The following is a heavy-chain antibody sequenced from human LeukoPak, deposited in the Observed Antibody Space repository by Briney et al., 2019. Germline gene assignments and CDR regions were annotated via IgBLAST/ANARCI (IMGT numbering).Heavy chain of an antibody. D-gene: IGHD3-16*01. J-gene: IGHJ4*02. V-gene: IGHV3-23*01. CDR1: GFTFSSYA. Sequence: GGSLRLSCVASGFTFSSYAMSWVRQAPGKGLEWVSTISGGGGGTYYADSVKGRFTISRDNSKNTLYLQMNSLRAEDTAVYYCAKGIGLRPPDYWGQGTLVTVSS. CDR3: AKGIGLRPPDY. CDR2: ISGGGGGT.